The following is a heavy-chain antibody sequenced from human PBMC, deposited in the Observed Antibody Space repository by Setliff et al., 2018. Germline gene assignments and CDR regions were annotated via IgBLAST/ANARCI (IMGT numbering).Heavy chain of an antibody. Sequence: GESLKISCAASGFTFSDHSMNWVRQAPGKGLEWVSSSSTTGRYTFYADSVEGRFTVSRDNAKNSLYLEMNSLRADDTAVYYCARGGGGHIVVATFDFDIWGQGTKVTVSS. V-gene: IGHV3-21*01. J-gene: IGHJ3*02. CDR3: ARGGGGHIVVATFDFDI. CDR1: GFTFSDHS. D-gene: IGHD2-21*01. CDR2: SSTTGRYT.